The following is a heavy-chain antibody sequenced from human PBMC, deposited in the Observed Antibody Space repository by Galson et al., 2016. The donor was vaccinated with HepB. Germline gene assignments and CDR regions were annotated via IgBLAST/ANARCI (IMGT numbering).Heavy chain of an antibody. CDR2: ISGSGDNT. J-gene: IGHJ4*02. V-gene: IGHV3-23*01. CDR3: VRSNFADY. D-gene: IGHD4-11*01. Sequence: SLRLSCAASGFTFSSYAMSWVRQAPGKGLQGVSTISGSGDNTYYGDSVKGRFAVSRDNSKNTLSLQLSSLGAEDTAVYYCVRSNFADYWGQGVLVTVTS. CDR1: GFTFSSYA.